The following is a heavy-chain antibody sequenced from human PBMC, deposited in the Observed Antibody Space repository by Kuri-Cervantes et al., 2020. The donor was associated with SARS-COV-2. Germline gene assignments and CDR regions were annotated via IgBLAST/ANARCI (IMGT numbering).Heavy chain of an antibody. CDR1: GGSISSYY. D-gene: IGHD6-13*01. CDR3: ARGRDKGAAAGPGPRWFDP. J-gene: IGHJ5*02. CDR2: INHSGST. V-gene: IGHV4-34*01. Sequence: SETLSLTCTVSGGSISSYYWSWIRQPPGKGLEWIGEINHSGSTNYNPSLKSRVTISVDTSKNQFSLKLSSVTAADTAVYYCARGRDKGAAAGPGPRWFDPWGQGTLVTVSS.